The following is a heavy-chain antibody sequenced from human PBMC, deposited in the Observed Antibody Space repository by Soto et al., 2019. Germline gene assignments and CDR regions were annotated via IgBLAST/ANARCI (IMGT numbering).Heavy chain of an antibody. V-gene: IGHV4-59*01. D-gene: IGHD5-18*01. CDR3: ARGAADTAMVDS. CDR1: GGSIRSYY. Sequence: PSETLSLTCTVSGGSIRSYYWTWIRQPPGKGLEWLGHIFYSGSTFYNPSLKSRVTISIHTSKSQFSLQLTSVTAADTAVYYCARGAADTAMVDSWGQGTLVTVSS. CDR2: IFYSGST. J-gene: IGHJ4*02.